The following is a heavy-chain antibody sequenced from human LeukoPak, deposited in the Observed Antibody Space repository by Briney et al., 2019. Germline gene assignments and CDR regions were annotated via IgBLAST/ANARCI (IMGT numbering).Heavy chain of an antibody. Sequence: TGGPLRLSCAASGFTFSSHRMNWVRQAPAQGLEWVSSISRSSSYIYYADSVKGRFTISRDNAKNSLYLQMNSLRAEDTAVYYCARGGPGRRFYDFWSGYYRDAFDIWGQGTMVTVSS. CDR1: GFTFSSHR. CDR3: ARGGPGRRFYDFWSGYYRDAFDI. V-gene: IGHV3-21*01. J-gene: IGHJ3*02. CDR2: ISRSSSYI. D-gene: IGHD3-3*01.